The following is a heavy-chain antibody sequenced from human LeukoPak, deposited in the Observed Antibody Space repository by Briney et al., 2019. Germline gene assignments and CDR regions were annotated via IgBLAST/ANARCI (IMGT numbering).Heavy chain of an antibody. CDR2: MNPNSGNT. CDR1: GYTFTSYD. CDR3: ARKTLYGSGKSWFDP. Sequence: ASVKVSCKASGYTFTSYDINWVRQATGQGLEWMGWMNPNSGNTGYAQKFQDRVTMTRNTSISTAHMELSGLRSEDTAMYYCARKTLYGSGKSWFDPWGQGTLVTVSS. J-gene: IGHJ5*02. D-gene: IGHD3-10*01. V-gene: IGHV1-8*01.